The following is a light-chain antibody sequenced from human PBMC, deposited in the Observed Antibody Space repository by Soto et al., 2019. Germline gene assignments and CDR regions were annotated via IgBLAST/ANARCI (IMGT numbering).Light chain of an antibody. Sequence: DIQLTQSPYSLSESVGDRVTITCRASQNISIYLNWYQQKPGKAPNFLTSAASSLRSGVPSRFSGSGSGTVFTLTIISLQIEHSSTYYCQQAYNPPLTFGGGTKVDIK. CDR2: AAS. CDR1: QNISIY. V-gene: IGKV1-39*01. CDR3: QQAYNPPLT. J-gene: IGKJ4*01.